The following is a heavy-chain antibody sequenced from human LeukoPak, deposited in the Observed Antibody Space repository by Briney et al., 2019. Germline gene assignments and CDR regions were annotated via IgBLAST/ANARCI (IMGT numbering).Heavy chain of an antibody. CDR3: ARGGQQLADY. J-gene: IGHJ4*02. Sequence: PGGSLRLSCAASGFTFSTYGMHWVRQAPGKGLEWVADIWSDGNNKYYADSVKGRFTVSRDNAKNSLYLQMNSLRAEGTAVYYCARGGQQLADYWGQGTLVTVSS. CDR1: GFTFSTYG. CDR2: IWSDGNNK. D-gene: IGHD6-13*01. V-gene: IGHV3-33*03.